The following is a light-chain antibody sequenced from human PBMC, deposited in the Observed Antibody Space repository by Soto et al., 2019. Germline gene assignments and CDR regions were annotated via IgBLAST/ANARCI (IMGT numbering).Light chain of an antibody. CDR2: EGS. V-gene: IGLV2-23*01. CDR1: SSDVGSYNL. CDR3: CSYAGSSTYVV. Sequence: QSALTQPASVSGSPGQSITISCTGTSSDVGSYNLVSWYQQHPGKAPKLMIYEGSKRPSGVSNPFSGSKSGNTASLTISGLQAEDEADYYCCSYAGSSTYVVFGGGTKVTVL. J-gene: IGLJ2*01.